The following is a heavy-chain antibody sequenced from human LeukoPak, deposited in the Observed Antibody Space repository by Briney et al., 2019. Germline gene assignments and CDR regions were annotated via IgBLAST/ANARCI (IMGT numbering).Heavy chain of an antibody. CDR2: IYYSGST. Sequence: SETLSLTCTVSGGSISSGGYYWSWIRQHPGKGLEWIVYIYYSGSTYYNPSLKSRVTISVDTSKNQFSLKLSSVTAADTAVYYCARVSYDFWSGYYTSNWFDPWGQGTLVTVSS. CDR3: ARVSYDFWSGYYTSNWFDP. V-gene: IGHV4-31*03. CDR1: GGSISSGGYY. D-gene: IGHD3-3*01. J-gene: IGHJ5*02.